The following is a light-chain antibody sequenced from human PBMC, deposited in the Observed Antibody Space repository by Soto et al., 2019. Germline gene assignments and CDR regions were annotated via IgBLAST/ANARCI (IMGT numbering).Light chain of an antibody. CDR2: GAS. CDR1: QSVSSSY. V-gene: IGKV3-20*01. J-gene: IGKJ2*01. CDR3: QQYGSSPYT. Sequence: EIVLTQSPGTLSLSPGERATLSCRASQSVSSSYSAWYQQKPGQAPRLLIYGASSRATGIPDRFSGSGSGTDFTLTISRLEPEDLAVYYCQQYGSSPYTFGQGTKVDIK.